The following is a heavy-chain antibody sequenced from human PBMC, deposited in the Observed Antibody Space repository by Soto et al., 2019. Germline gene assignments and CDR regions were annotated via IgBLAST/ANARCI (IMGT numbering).Heavy chain of an antibody. CDR1: GFTFSNAW. CDR2: IKSKTDGGTT. J-gene: IGHJ4*02. Sequence: LRLSCAASGFTFSNAWMSWVRQAPGKGLEWVGRIKSKTDGGTTDHAAPVKGRFTISRDDSKNTLYLQMNSLKTEDTAVYYCTTDGPVDTAMAPFDYWGQGTLVTVSS. CDR3: TTDGPVDTAMAPFDY. V-gene: IGHV3-15*01. D-gene: IGHD5-18*01.